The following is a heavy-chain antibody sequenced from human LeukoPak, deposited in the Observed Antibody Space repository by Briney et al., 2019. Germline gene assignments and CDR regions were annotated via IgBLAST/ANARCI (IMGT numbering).Heavy chain of an antibody. D-gene: IGHD1-26*01. V-gene: IGHV3-7*01. J-gene: IGHJ3*02. CDR2: IKQDGSAR. Sequence: PGGSLRLSCAASGFTFSRYWMSWVRQAPGKGRELVANIKQDGSARFYGDSVKGRFTVSRDNAKNSLYIQMNSLRAEDTAVYYCARDREGSRDAFDIWGQGTMVTVSS. CDR3: ARDREGSRDAFDI. CDR1: GFTFSRYW.